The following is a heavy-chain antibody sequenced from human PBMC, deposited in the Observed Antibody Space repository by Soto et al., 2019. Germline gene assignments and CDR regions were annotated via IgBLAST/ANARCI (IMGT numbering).Heavy chain of an antibody. D-gene: IGHD3-3*01. CDR2: FDPEDGET. J-gene: IGHJ4*02. CDR3: ATTGHDFWSGCYLDY. CDR1: GYTLTELS. V-gene: IGHV1-24*01. Sequence: ASVKVPCKVSGYTLTELSMHWVRQAPGKGLEWMGGFDPEDGETIYAQKFQGRVSMTEDTSTDTAYMELSSLRSEDTAVYYCATTGHDFWSGCYLDYWGQGSLVTVSS.